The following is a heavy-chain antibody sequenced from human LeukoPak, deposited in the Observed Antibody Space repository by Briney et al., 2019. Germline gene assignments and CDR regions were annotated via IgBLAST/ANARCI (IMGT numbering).Heavy chain of an antibody. Sequence: ASVKVSCKASGYGFTAFYIHWVRQAPGHGLEWMGWINPNTGGTNYAQKFQGRVTMTRDTSATTAYMDLTSLKSHDTGVYYFARGEFDWVLFDFWGQGTLVTVSS. CDR1: GYGFTAFY. CDR3: ARGEFDWVLFDF. CDR2: INPNTGGT. J-gene: IGHJ4*02. D-gene: IGHD3-16*01. V-gene: IGHV1-2*02.